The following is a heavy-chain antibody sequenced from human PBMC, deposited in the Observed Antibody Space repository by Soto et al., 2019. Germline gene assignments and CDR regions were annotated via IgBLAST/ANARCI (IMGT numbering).Heavy chain of an antibody. Sequence: QAQLMQSGAEVKKPWSSVKVSCKASGGTFSGYAINWVRQAPGQGLEWMGGIIPLLGITDYGEKFQGRTTIAADESTGTAYMDLRGLRSEDTAVYYCARDPSRITGTTSSEDFQHWGQGTLVSVSS. V-gene: IGHV1-69*01. D-gene: IGHD1-1*01. CDR1: GGTFSGYA. J-gene: IGHJ1*01. CDR2: IIPLLGIT. CDR3: ARDPSRITGTTSSEDFQH.